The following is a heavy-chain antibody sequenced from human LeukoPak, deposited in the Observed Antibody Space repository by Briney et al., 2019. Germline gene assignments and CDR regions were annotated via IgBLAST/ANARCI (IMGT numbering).Heavy chain of an antibody. D-gene: IGHD2/OR15-2a*01. V-gene: IGHV4-34*01. CDR2: INHSGST. Sequence: SETLSLTCAVYGGSLSGYYWSWIRQPPGKGLEWIGEINHSGSTNYNPSLKSRVTISVDTSKNQFSLKLSSVTAADTAVYYCARQGTTSYYFDYWGQGTLVTVSS. J-gene: IGHJ4*02. CDR1: GGSLSGYY. CDR3: ARQGTTSYYFDY.